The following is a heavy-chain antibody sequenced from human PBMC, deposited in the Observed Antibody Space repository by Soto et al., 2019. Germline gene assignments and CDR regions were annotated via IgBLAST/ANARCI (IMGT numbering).Heavy chain of an antibody. J-gene: IGHJ5*02. Sequence: GGSLRLSCAASGFTFSRYGMHWVRQAPGKWLEWVAVIWYDGSNKYYADSVKGRFTISRDNSKNTLYLQMNSLRAEDTAVYYCVRESISGTGWFDPWGQGT. V-gene: IGHV3-33*01. CDR1: GFTFSRYG. CDR3: VRESISGTGWFDP. CDR2: IWYDGSNK. D-gene: IGHD1-20*01.